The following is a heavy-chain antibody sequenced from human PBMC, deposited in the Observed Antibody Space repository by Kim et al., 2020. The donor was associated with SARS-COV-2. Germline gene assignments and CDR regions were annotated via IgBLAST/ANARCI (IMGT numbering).Heavy chain of an antibody. D-gene: IGHD3-22*01. Sequence: GESLKISCNASGYTFTSYWIGWVRQTPGKGLEWMGIVYPGDSDTRYSPSFQGHVTISVDKSISAAYLQWSRLKASDTATYFCARGLARSAGYHFDAFDIWGQGALVIV. CDR3: ARGLARSAGYHFDAFDI. J-gene: IGHJ3*02. CDR2: VYPGDSDT. CDR1: GYTFTSYW. V-gene: IGHV5-51*01.